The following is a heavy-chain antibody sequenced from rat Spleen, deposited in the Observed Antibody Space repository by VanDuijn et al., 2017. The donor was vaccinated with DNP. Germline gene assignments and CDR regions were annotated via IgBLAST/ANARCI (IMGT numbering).Heavy chain of an antibody. CDR2: INNVGST. J-gene: IGHJ3*01. Sequence: EVQLQESGPGLVKPSQSLSLTCSVTGYSITSSYRWNWIRKFPGNKLEWMGYINNVGSTNYNPSLKSRISITRDTSKNQFFLQVNSVISEDTATYYCASTLVNYDTYGYYAMDAWGQGTLVTVSS. V-gene: IGHV3-3*01. CDR3: ASTLVNYDTYGYYAMDA. D-gene: IGHD1-11*01. CDR1: GYSITSSYR.